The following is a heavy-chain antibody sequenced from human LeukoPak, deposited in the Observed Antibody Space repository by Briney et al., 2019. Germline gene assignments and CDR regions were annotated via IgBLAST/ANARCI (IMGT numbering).Heavy chain of an antibody. D-gene: IGHD1-7*01. Sequence: ASVKVSCKASGGTFSSYAISWVRQAPGQGLEWMGWINTNTGNPTYAQGFTGRFVFSLDTSVSTAYLQISSLKAEDTAVYYCARDGTAGGIDAFDIWGQGTMVTVSS. CDR3: ARDGTAGGIDAFDI. CDR1: GGTFSSYA. CDR2: INTNTGNP. V-gene: IGHV7-4-1*02. J-gene: IGHJ3*02.